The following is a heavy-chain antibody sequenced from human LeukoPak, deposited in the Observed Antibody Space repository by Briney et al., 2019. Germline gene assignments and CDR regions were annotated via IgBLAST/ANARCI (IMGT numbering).Heavy chain of an antibody. D-gene: IGHD6-19*01. Sequence: QTGGSLRLSCAASGFTFDDYAMHWVRQAPGKGLEWVSAISGSGGSTYYADSVKGRFTISRDNSKNTLYLQMNSLRAEDTAVYYCAKPGIAVAGTGDWGQGTLVTVSS. V-gene: IGHV3-23*01. CDR2: ISGSGGST. CDR1: GFTFDDYA. CDR3: AKPGIAVAGTGD. J-gene: IGHJ4*02.